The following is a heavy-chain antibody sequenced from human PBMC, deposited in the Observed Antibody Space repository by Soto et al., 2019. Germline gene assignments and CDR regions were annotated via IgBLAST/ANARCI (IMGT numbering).Heavy chain of an antibody. V-gene: IGHV1-2*02. Sequence: GASVKFSCKASGYTFTGYYMHWVRQAPGQGLEWMGWINPNSGGTNYAQKFQGRATMTRDTSISTAYMELSRLRSDDTAVYYCARRGYSYYGMDVWGQGTTVTVSS. CDR3: ARRGYSYYGMDV. CDR2: INPNSGGT. CDR1: GYTFTGYY. J-gene: IGHJ6*02. D-gene: IGHD1-26*01.